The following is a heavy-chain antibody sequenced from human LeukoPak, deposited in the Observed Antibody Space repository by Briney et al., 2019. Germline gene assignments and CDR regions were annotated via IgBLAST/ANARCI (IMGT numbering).Heavy chain of an antibody. J-gene: IGHJ4*02. Sequence: SETLSLTCTVSGGSISGYSWSWIRQPPGKGLEWIGYIYYSGSTNYNPSLKSRVTISVDTSKNQFSLKLSSVTAADTAVYYCARKLRGYFDYWGQGNLVTVSS. CDR3: ARKLRGYFDY. V-gene: IGHV4-59*12. CDR2: IYYSGST. CDR1: GGSISGYS. D-gene: IGHD3-10*01.